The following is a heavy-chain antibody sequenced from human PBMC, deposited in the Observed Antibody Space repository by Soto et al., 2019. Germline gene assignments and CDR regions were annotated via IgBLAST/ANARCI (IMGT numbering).Heavy chain of an antibody. Sequence: QVQLVESGGGLVKPGGSLRLSRVASGFTFSDSYMSWVRQAPGKGLEWVSYISSTSSFTDYAESVKGRFIISRDNAKNSLFLQMNSLRAEDTALYYCARRDGYNYFDFWGQGTLVSVSS. CDR1: GFTFSDSY. D-gene: IGHD5-12*01. CDR3: ARRDGYNYFDF. CDR2: ISSTSSFT. J-gene: IGHJ4*02. V-gene: IGHV3-11*06.